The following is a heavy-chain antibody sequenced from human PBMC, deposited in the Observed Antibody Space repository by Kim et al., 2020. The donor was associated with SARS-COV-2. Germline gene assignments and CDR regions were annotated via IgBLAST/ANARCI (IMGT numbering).Heavy chain of an antibody. Sequence: GGSLRLSCAASGFTFSSYGMHWVRQAPGKGRGWVAVISYEGGTKDYAYSVKGRFTISRDNSKNTMYLQMNSLRAEDTAVNYCAKMYSSSAYFDYWGQGTL. V-gene: IGHV3-30*18. CDR1: GFTFSSYG. CDR2: ISYEGGTK. D-gene: IGHD6-6*01. CDR3: AKMYSSSAYFDY. J-gene: IGHJ4*02.